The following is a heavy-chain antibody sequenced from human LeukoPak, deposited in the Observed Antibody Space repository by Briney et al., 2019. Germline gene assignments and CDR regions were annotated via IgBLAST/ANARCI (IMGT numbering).Heavy chain of an antibody. J-gene: IGHJ4*02. V-gene: IGHV3-7*01. CDR1: GFRFSSFW. CDR2: INQESSEK. Sequence: GGSLRLSCEASGFRFSSFWMSCVRQAPGKGPEWVANINQESSEKYYVDSVRGRFTISRDNAKNSLSLQMNSLRVEDTAVYYCAREVDRSFGYWGQGDLVTVSS. CDR3: AREVDRSFGY. D-gene: IGHD2-15*01.